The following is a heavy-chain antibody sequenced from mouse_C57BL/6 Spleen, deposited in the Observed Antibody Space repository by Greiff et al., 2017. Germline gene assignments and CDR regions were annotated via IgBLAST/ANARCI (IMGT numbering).Heavy chain of an antibody. CDR1: GYTFTDYE. D-gene: IGHD2-3*01. Sequence: QVQLQQSGAELVRPGASVTLSCKASGYTFTDYEMHWVKQTPVHGLEWIGAIAPATGGTASNQTFKGKAILTADKSSSTAYMELRSLTSDDSAVYDCTRWYDGYYFAYWGQGTLVTVSA. J-gene: IGHJ3*01. CDR2: IAPATGGT. V-gene: IGHV1-15*01. CDR3: TRWYDGYYFAY.